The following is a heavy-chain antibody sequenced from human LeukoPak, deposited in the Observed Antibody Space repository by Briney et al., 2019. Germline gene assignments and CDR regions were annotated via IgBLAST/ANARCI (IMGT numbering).Heavy chain of an antibody. J-gene: IGHJ4*02. CDR1: GFTFSSYE. D-gene: IGHD6-19*01. V-gene: IGHV3-48*03. CDR3: ARVPQWLVLDY. CDR2: ISSSGSTI. Sequence: PGGSLRLPCAASGFTFSSYEMNWVRQAPGKGLEWVSYISSSGSTIYYADSVKGRFTISRDNAKNSLYLQMNSLRAEDTAVYYCARVPQWLVLDYWGQGTLVTVSS.